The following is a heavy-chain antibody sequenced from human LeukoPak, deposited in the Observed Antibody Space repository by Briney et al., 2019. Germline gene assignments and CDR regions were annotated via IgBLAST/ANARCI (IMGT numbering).Heavy chain of an antibody. V-gene: IGHV1-18*01. CDR3: ARMYYYDSSGYLSY. CDR2: ISAYNGNT. Sequence: VASVKLSCKASVYTFTSYGISWVRQAPGQGLEWMGWISAYNGNTNYAQKFQGRVTMTTDTSTSTAYMELRSLRSDDTAVYYCARMYYYDSSGYLSYWGQGTLVTVSS. CDR1: VYTFTSYG. J-gene: IGHJ4*02. D-gene: IGHD3-22*01.